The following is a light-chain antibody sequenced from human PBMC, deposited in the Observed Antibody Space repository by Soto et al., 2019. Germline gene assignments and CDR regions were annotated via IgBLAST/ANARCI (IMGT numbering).Light chain of an antibody. CDR2: EGS. Sequence: QSVLTQPASVSGSPGQSITISCTGTSSDVGSYNLVSWYQQHPGKAPKLMIYEGSKRPSGVSNRFSGSKSGNTASLTISGLQAEEEADYYCCSYGRRGALFGGGTKLTVL. V-gene: IGLV2-23*01. CDR3: CSYGRRGAL. J-gene: IGLJ2*01. CDR1: SSDVGSYNL.